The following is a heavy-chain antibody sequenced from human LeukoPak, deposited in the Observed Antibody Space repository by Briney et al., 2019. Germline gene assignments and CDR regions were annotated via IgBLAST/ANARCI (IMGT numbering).Heavy chain of an antibody. D-gene: IGHD3-10*01. V-gene: IGHV4-38-2*02. CDR1: GYSISSIHC. Sequence: SETLSLTCTVSGYSISSIHCWGWIRQPPGKGLEWIGSICQSGSTYYSPSLKSRVILSLDTTKNQFSLRLSSVTAADTAVYYCARVCCYFDSGSNPNWFDPWGQGTQVTVSS. CDR3: ARVCCYFDSGSNPNWFDP. J-gene: IGHJ5*02. CDR2: ICQSGST.